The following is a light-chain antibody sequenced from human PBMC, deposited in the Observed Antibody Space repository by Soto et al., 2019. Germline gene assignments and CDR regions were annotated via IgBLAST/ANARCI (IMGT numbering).Light chain of an antibody. CDR1: QSVSSTF. CDR2: GAS. V-gene: IGKV3-20*01. J-gene: IGKJ1*01. CDR3: QQYGSSPRT. Sequence: EIVLTQSPGTLSLSPGDRATLSCRASQSVSSTFLAWYQQKPGQAPRLLLYGASSRATGIPDRFSGSGSGTDFTLTISRLEPEDFVVYYCQQYGSSPRTFGQGTKVEIK.